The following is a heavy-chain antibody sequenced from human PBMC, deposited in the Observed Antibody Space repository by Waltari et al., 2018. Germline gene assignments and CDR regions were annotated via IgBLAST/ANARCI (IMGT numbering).Heavy chain of an antibody. CDR3: ARSYGGGFDY. J-gene: IGHJ4*02. CDR2: INSDGGST. Sequence: EVQLVESGGGLVQPGGSLRLSCAASGFTFSSYWMHWVRQAPGKGLVWFSRINSDGGSTSYADSVKGRFTISRDNAKNTLYLQMNSLRAEDTAVYYCARSYGGGFDYWGQGTLVTVSS. D-gene: IGHD2-15*01. V-gene: IGHV3-74*01. CDR1: GFTFSSYW.